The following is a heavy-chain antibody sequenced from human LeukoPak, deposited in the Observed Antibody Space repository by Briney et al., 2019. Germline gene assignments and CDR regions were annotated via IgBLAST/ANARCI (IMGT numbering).Heavy chain of an antibody. Sequence: SETLSLTCAVYGGSFSGFYWTWIRQPPGKGLEWIGEINYGGKTNYSPSLKSRVTISVDTSKNQFSLKLSSVTAADTAVYYCARGLDSSSYYGMDVWGQGTTVTVSS. CDR2: INYGGKT. CDR3: ARGLDSSSYYGMDV. V-gene: IGHV4-34*01. J-gene: IGHJ6*02. CDR1: GGSFSGFY. D-gene: IGHD6-13*01.